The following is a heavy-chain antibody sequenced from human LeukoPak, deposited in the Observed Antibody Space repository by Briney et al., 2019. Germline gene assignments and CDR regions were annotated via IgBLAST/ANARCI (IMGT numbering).Heavy chain of an antibody. J-gene: IGHJ6*03. V-gene: IGHV1-8*01. CDR2: MNPNSGNT. D-gene: IGHD3-10*01. CDR1: GYTFTSYD. Sequence: ASVKVSCKASGYTFTSYDINWVRQATGQGLEWMGWMNPNSGNTGYAQKFQGRVTMTRNTSISTAYMELSSLRSEDTAVYYCARVALWFGGLSPNYYYYYYMDVWGKGTTVTVSS. CDR3: ARVALWFGGLSPNYYYYYYMDV.